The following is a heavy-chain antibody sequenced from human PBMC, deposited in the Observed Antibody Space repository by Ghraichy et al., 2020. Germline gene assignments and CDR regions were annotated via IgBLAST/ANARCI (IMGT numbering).Heavy chain of an antibody. CDR1: GFTFSSYA. CDR2: ISGSGGST. D-gene: IGHD1-1*01. J-gene: IGHJ6*02. CDR3: AKEQDKYNWNDRGEGYYYGMDV. Sequence: GGSLRLSCAASGFTFSSYAMSWVRQAPGKGLEWVSAISGSGGSTYYAESVKGRFTISRDNSKNTLYLQMNSLRAEDTAVYYCAKEQDKYNWNDRGEGYYYGMDVWGQGTTVTVSS. V-gene: IGHV3-23*01.